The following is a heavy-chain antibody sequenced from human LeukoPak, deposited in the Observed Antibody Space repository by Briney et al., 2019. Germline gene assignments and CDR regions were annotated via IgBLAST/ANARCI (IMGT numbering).Heavy chain of an antibody. CDR3: ATGSVDYGDYNHRYNWFDP. CDR2: FNPEDGET. J-gene: IGHJ5*02. V-gene: IGHV1-24*01. CDR1: GYTLTELS. Sequence: ASVKVSCTVSGYTLTELSMHWVRQAPGKGLEWMGGFNPEDGETIYAQKFQGRVTMTEDKSTDTAYMELSSLRSEDTAVYYCATGSVDYGDYNHRYNWFDPWGQGTLVTVSS. D-gene: IGHD4-17*01.